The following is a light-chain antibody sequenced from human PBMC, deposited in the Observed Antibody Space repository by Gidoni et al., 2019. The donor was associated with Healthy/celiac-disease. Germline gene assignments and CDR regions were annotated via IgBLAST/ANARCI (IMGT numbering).Light chain of an antibody. J-gene: IGKJ5*01. CDR2: DAS. Sequence: DIQMTQSPSSLSASVGDRVTITCQASQDISNYLNWYQQKPGKAPKLLIYDASIWETGVPSRFSGSGSGTDFTFTISSLQPEDIATYYCQQYDNLPITFGQGTRLEIK. CDR3: QQYDNLPIT. CDR1: QDISNY. V-gene: IGKV1-33*01.